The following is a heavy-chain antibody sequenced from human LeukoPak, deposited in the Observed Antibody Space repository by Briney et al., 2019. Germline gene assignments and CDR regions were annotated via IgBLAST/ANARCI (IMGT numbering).Heavy chain of an antibody. CDR1: GFAFKNYA. Sequence: PGGSLRLSCAASGFAFKNYAMTWVRQAPGKGLQWVSNINDNGGQRHYADSVKGRFTISRDNSKNTLSLQMDSLRAEDTAVYYCAKTQWKVGATDYFDYWGHGILVTVS. D-gene: IGHD1-26*01. V-gene: IGHV3-23*01. CDR3: AKTQWKVGATDYFDY. J-gene: IGHJ4*01. CDR2: INDNGGQR.